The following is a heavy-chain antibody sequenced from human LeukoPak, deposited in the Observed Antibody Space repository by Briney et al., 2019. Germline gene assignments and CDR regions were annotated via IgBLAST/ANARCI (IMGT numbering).Heavy chain of an antibody. CDR1: GFTVSSNS. D-gene: IGHD2-15*01. Sequence: GGSLRLPCAVSGFTVSSNSMSWVRQAPGKGLEWVSILYSGGGTDYADSVKGRFTISRDNSKNTLYLGMNSLRVEDTAVYYCAREYCSGGSCYRRQYYFDYWGQGTLVTVSS. J-gene: IGHJ4*02. CDR2: LYSGGGT. V-gene: IGHV3-53*01. CDR3: AREYCSGGSCYRRQYYFDY.